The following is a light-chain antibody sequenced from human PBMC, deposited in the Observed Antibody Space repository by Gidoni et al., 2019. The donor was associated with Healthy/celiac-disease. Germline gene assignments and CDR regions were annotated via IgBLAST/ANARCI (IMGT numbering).Light chain of an antibody. CDR1: QSISSY. CDR3: PQSYSTPVS. Sequence: DIQMTQSPSSLSASVGDRVTITCRASQSISSYLNWYQQKPGKAPKRLLYAASSLQSGVPSRFSGSGSGTDFTLTISSLQPEDFATYYCPQSYSTPVSFGQGTKLEIK. CDR2: AAS. V-gene: IGKV1-39*01. J-gene: IGKJ2*03.